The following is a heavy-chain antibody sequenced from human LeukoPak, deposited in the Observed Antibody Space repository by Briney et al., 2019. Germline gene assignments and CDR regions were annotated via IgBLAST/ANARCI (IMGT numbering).Heavy chain of an antibody. CDR2: INPNTGGT. CDR3: ATVDQWLAYDH. D-gene: IGHD6-19*01. V-gene: IGHV1-2*02. CDR1: GYTFTGYY. Sequence: ASVKVSCNDSGYTFTGYYMHWVRQAPGQGLEWMGWINPNTGGTNFAQKFQGRVTMTRDTSITTTHMELSSLRSDDTAVYYCATVDQWLAYDHWGQGTLVTVSS. J-gene: IGHJ4*02.